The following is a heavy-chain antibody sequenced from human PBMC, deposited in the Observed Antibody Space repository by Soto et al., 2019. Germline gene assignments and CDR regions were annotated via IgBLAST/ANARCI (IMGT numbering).Heavy chain of an antibody. CDR2: INAGNGNT. J-gene: IGHJ6*02. V-gene: IGHV1-3*01. Sequence: ASVKVSCKASGYTFTSYGIHWVRQAPGQRLEWTGWINAGNGNTKYSEKFQGRVTITRDTSASTAYLELSSLRSDDTAVYYCARYCTGGSCYNGMDVWGQGTTVTVSS. CDR1: GYTFTSYG. CDR3: ARYCTGGSCYNGMDV. D-gene: IGHD2-15*01.